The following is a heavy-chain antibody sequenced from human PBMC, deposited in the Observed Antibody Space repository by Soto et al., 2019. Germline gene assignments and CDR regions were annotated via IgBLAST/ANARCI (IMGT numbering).Heavy chain of an antibody. D-gene: IGHD3-16*02. CDR1: GYAISSGFY. CDR2: VYHTGST. J-gene: IGHJ4*02. Sequence: PSETLSLTCDVSGYAISSGFYWDWLRLSPGKGLEWIGCVYHTGSTYYNPSLKSRVAISVDTSKNQFSLKLSSVTAADTAVYYCARGLDDYVWGSYRYTTRFDYWGQGTLVTVSS. V-gene: IGHV4-38-2*01. CDR3: ARGLDDYVWGSYRYTTRFDY.